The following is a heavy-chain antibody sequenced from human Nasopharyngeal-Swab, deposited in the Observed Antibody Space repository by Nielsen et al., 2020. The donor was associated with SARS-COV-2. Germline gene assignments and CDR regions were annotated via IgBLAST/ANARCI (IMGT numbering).Heavy chain of an antibody. V-gene: IGHV5-51*01. Sequence: GESLKISCKTSGYDFAGYWIAWVRQKPGQGLEWMEIIYPDHSGTKYSPSFRGQVTFSVDKSISTAYLQWSNLEASDTAMYYCARNMGYFHTSIWLDPWGQGTLVTVSS. D-gene: IGHD2/OR15-2a*01. CDR3: ARNMGYFHTSIWLDP. CDR1: GYDFAGYW. CDR2: IYPDHSGT. J-gene: IGHJ5*02.